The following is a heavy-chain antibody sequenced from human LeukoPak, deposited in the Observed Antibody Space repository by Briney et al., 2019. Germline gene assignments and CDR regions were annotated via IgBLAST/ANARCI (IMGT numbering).Heavy chain of an antibody. Sequence: AASVKVSCKASGYTFTSYGISWVRQAPGQGLEWIGWISAYNGNTNYAQKLQGRVTMTTDTSTSTAYMELRSLRSDDTAVYYCARDHFVNWNYPLNWFDPWGQGTLVTVSS. CDR2: ISAYNGNT. CDR3: ARDHFVNWNYPLNWFDP. J-gene: IGHJ5*02. CDR1: GYTFTSYG. D-gene: IGHD1-7*01. V-gene: IGHV1-18*01.